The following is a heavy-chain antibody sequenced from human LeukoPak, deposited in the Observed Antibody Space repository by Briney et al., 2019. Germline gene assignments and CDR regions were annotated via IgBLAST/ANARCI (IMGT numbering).Heavy chain of an antibody. J-gene: IGHJ4*02. D-gene: IGHD6-13*01. CDR1: GYTFTSYD. Sequence: ASVKVSCKASGYTFTSYDINWVRQAPGQGLEWMGGIIPIFGTANYAQKFQGRVTITADESTSTAYMELTSLRSEDTAVYYCARGPAAAVPFDYWGQGTLVTVSS. V-gene: IGHV1-69*13. CDR3: ARGPAAAVPFDY. CDR2: IIPIFGTA.